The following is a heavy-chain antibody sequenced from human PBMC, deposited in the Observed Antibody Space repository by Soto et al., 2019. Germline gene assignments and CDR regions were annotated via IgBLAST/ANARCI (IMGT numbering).Heavy chain of an antibody. CDR1: GFSLSTSGVG. Sequence: ASGPTLVNPTQTLTLTCTFSGFSLSTSGVGVGWIRQPPGKALEWLALIYWDDDKRYSPSLKSRLTITEDTSKNQVVLTMTNMDPVDTATYYCAHRPSYCSGGSCYSGFDYWGQGTLVTVSS. CDR2: IYWDDDK. D-gene: IGHD2-15*01. J-gene: IGHJ4*02. CDR3: AHRPSYCSGGSCYSGFDY. V-gene: IGHV2-5*02.